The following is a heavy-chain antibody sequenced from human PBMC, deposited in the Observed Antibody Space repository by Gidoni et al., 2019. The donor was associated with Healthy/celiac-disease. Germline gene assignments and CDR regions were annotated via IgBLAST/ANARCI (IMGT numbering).Heavy chain of an antibody. Sequence: QVQLQESGPGLVKPSQTLSLTCTVSGGSINSDNYSWSWIRQPAGKGLEWIGRIYTSGSTNYNPSLKSRVTISVDTSKNQFSLKLSSVTAADTAVYYCARGVAGPNHFDYWGQGTLVTVSS. D-gene: IGHD6-19*01. CDR2: IYTSGST. J-gene: IGHJ4*02. CDR3: ARGVAGPNHFDY. V-gene: IGHV4-61*02. CDR1: GGSINSDNYS.